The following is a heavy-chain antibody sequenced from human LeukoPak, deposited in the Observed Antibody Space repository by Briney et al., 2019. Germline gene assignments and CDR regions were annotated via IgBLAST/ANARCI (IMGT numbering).Heavy chain of an antibody. CDR2: ISGSGGST. CDR1: GFSFDDYG. D-gene: IGHD5-18*01. Sequence: PGGSLRLSCAASGFSFDDYGMSWVRQAPGKGLEWVSGISGSGGSTYYADSVKGRFTISRDNSKNTLYLQMISLRAEDTAVYYCAKARRIQLWLSWGQGTLVTVSS. CDR3: AKARRIQLWLS. J-gene: IGHJ5*02. V-gene: IGHV3-23*01.